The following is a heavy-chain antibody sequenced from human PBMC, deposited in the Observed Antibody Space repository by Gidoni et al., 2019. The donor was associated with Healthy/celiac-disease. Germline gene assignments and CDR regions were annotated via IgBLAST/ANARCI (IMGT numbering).Heavy chain of an antibody. CDR3: ARGSDGSSWYFDY. V-gene: IGHV3-33*01. D-gene: IGHD6-13*01. CDR2: IWYDGSNK. CDR1: GFTFSRYG. J-gene: IGHJ4*02. Sequence: QVQLVESGGGVVQPGRSLRLSCAASGFTFSRYGMHWVRQAPGKGLEWVAVIWYDGSNKYYADSVKGRFTISRDNSKNTLYLQMNSLRAEDTAVYYCARGSDGSSWYFDYWGQGTLVTVSS.